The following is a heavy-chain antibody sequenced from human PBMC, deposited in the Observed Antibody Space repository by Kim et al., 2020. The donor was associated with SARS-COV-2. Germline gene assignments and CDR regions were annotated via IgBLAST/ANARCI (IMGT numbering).Heavy chain of an antibody. Sequence: SETLSLTCTVSGGSISSYYWSWIRQPPGKGLEWIGYIYYSGSTNYNPSLKSRVTISVDTSKNQFSLKLSSVTAADTAVYYCAREWDGYNYKNAFDIWGQGTMVTVSS. J-gene: IGHJ3*02. CDR2: IYYSGST. V-gene: IGHV4-59*13. D-gene: IGHD5-12*01. CDR3: AREWDGYNYKNAFDI. CDR1: GGSISSYY.